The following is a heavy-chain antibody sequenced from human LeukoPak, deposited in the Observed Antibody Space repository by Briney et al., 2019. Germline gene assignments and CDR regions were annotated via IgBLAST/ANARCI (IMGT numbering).Heavy chain of an antibody. Sequence: PGGSLRLSCAASGFTFISYVMSWVRQAPGKGLEWVSAIGGSGGSTYYADSVKGRFTISRDNSKNTLYLQMNSLRAEDTAVYYCAKVRGRWLQLPSPYFDYWGQGTLVTVSS. D-gene: IGHD5-24*01. CDR1: GFTFISYV. CDR3: AKVRGRWLQLPSPYFDY. J-gene: IGHJ4*02. V-gene: IGHV3-23*01. CDR2: IGGSGGST.